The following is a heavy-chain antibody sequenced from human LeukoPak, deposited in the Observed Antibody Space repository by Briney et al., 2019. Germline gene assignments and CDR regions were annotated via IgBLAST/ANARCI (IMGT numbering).Heavy chain of an antibody. D-gene: IGHD4-17*01. V-gene: IGHV3-64*04. J-gene: IGHJ4*02. CDR2: ISSNGGST. CDR3: AKDSSVPYGITD. CDR1: GXTFSSYA. Sequence: GGSLRLSCSASGXTFSSYAMHWVRQAPGKGLEYVSAISSNGGSTYYADSVKGRFTISRDNSKNTLSLQMNSLRAEDTALYYCAKDSSVPYGITDWGQGTLVTVSS.